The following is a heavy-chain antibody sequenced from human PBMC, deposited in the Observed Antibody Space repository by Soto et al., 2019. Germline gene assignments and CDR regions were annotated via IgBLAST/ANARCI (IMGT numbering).Heavy chain of an antibody. D-gene: IGHD3-16*01. V-gene: IGHV4-4*07. CDR2: IYPSGST. CDR3: ARESYARFLDY. CDR1: GGSIRSYF. Sequence: SETLSLTCTVSGGSIRSYFWSWIRRPAGKGLEWIGRIYPSGSTNYNPSLKSRVTMSVDTSKKEFSLKLNSVTSAGTAVYFCARESYARFLDYWGQGIMVTVSS. J-gene: IGHJ4*02.